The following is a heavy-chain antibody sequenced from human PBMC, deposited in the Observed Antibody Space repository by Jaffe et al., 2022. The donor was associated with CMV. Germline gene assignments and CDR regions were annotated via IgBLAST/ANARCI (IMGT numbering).Heavy chain of an antibody. CDR1: GGSISSSSYY. V-gene: IGHV4-39*01. CDR3: ARRWRYDSSGYYGD. J-gene: IGHJ4*02. D-gene: IGHD3-22*01. CDR2: IYYSGST. Sequence: QLQLQESGPGLVKPSETLSLTCTVSGGSISSSSYYWGWIRQPPGKGLEWIGSIYYSGSTYYNPSLKSRVTISVDTSKNQFSLKLSSVTAADTAVYYCARRWRYDSSGYYGDWGQGTLVTVSS.